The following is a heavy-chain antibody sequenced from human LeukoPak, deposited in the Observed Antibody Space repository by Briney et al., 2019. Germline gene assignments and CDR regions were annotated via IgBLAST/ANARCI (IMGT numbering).Heavy chain of an antibody. CDR2: IYYSGST. D-gene: IGHD6-6*01. CDR1: GGFISSSSYY. J-gene: IGHJ5*02. V-gene: IGHV4-39*01. CDR3: ARVEYSSWFDP. Sequence: SETLSLTCTVSGGFISSSSYYWGWIRQPPGKGLEWIGSIYYSGSTYYNPSLKSRVTISVDTSKNQFSLKLSSVTAADTAVYYCARVEYSSWFDPWGQGTLVTVSS.